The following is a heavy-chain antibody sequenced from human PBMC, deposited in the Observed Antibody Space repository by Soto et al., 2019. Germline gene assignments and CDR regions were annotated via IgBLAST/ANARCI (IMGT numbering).Heavy chain of an antibody. CDR2: INHSGGT. CDR1: GGSFSGYY. CDR3: ARTYSSSWSPFDY. V-gene: IGHV4-34*01. D-gene: IGHD6-13*01. Sequence: QVQLQQWGAGLLKPSETLSLTCAVYGGSFSGYYWSWIRQPPGKGLEWIGEINHSGGTNYNPSLKGQVTISVDTSKNKYSLNLSSVTAAGTAVYYCARTYSSSWSPFDYWGQGTLVTVAS. J-gene: IGHJ4*02.